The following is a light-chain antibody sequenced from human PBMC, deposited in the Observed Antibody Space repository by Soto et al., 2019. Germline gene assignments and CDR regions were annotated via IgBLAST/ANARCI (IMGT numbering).Light chain of an antibody. CDR1: QDITTW. V-gene: IGKV1-12*01. CDR2: AAS. CDR3: QQVKGFPLT. Sequence: GDRVAVTCRASQDITTWLAWYQKKPGEAPRLLIYAASSLYSGIPTRFSGSGTGTEFTLTISNLQPEDSAIYYCQQVKGFPLTFGGGTKVDIK. J-gene: IGKJ4*01.